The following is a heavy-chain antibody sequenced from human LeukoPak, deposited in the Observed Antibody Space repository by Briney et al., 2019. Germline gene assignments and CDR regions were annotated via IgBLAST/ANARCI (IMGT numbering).Heavy chain of an antibody. CDR3: ARVPDWTYVPDY. Sequence: SETLSLTCTVSGGSISNYYWSWIRQPAGKGLEWIGRIYTSGSTNYNPSLKSRVTMSIDTSTNQFSLKLSSLTAADTAVYYCARVPDWTYVPDYWGQGTLVTVSS. CDR1: GGSISNYY. V-gene: IGHV4-4*07. D-gene: IGHD3-16*01. J-gene: IGHJ4*02. CDR2: IYTSGST.